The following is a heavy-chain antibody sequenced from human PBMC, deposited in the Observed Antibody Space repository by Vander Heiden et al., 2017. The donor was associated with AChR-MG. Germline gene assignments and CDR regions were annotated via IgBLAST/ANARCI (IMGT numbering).Heavy chain of an antibody. CDR3: ARDIDPAVAGTYYFDY. V-gene: IGHV3-30-3*01. J-gene: IGHJ4*02. CDR2: ISYDGSNK. Sequence: QVQLVESGGGVVQPGRSLRLSCAASGFTFSSYAMHWVRQAPGKGLEWVAVISYDGSNKYYADSVKGRFTISRDNSKNTLYLQMNSLRAEDTAVYYCARDIDPAVAGTYYFDYWGQGTLVTVSS. D-gene: IGHD6-19*01. CDR1: GFTFSSYA.